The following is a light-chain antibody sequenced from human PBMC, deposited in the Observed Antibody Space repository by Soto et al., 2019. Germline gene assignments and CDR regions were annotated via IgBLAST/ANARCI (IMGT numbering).Light chain of an antibody. Sequence: SYELTQPLSASVALGQTARITCGGNNIATKNVHWYQQEPGQAPVLVIYRNGNRPSGIPERFSGSNSGNTATLTISRAQAGDEADYYCQVWDSSTPVVFGGGTKLTVL. CDR1: NIATKN. V-gene: IGLV3-9*01. CDR3: QVWDSSTPVV. CDR2: RNG. J-gene: IGLJ2*01.